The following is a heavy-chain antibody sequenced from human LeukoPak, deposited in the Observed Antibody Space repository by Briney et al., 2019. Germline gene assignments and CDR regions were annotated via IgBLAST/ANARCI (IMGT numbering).Heavy chain of an antibody. Sequence: GGSLRLSCAASGFTFSSYAMTWVRQAPGKGLGWVSAISGGGGGTFYADSVKGRFTISRDNSKNTLYLQMNSPSAEDTAVYYCAKDLGGKPYYYYGMDVWGQGTTVTVSS. CDR1: GFTFSSYA. J-gene: IGHJ6*02. V-gene: IGHV3-23*01. CDR2: ISGGGGGT. CDR3: AKDLGGKPYYYYGMDV.